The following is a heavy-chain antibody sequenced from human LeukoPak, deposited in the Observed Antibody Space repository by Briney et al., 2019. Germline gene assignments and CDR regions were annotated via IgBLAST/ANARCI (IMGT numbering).Heavy chain of an antibody. J-gene: IGHJ4*02. CDR2: IRSSSII. CDR1: GFTFNTYS. CDR3: ASSAPLTTISLFDY. V-gene: IGHV3-48*02. D-gene: IGHD4-11*01. Sequence: GGSLRLSCAASGFTFNTYSMNWVRQAPGKGLEWISYIRSSSIIYYADSVKGRVTVSRDNAKNSLFLQMTSLRDEDTAVYYCASSAPLTTISLFDYCGPATLVTLSS.